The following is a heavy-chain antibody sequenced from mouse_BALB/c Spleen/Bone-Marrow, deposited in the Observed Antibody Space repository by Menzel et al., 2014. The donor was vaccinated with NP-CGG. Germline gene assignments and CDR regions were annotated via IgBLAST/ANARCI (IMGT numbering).Heavy chain of an antibody. D-gene: IGHD1-2*01. CDR3: ARRLITTAAWFAY. V-gene: IGHV1S29*02. CDR2: IYPYNGGT. Sequence: EVKVVESGPELVKPGASVKISCKASGYTFTDYNMHWVQQSHGKSLEWIGYIYPYNGGTGYNQKFKSKATLTVDNSSSTAYMELRSLTSEDSAVYYCARRLITTAAWFAYWGQGTLVTVSA. CDR1: GYTFTDYN. J-gene: IGHJ3*01.